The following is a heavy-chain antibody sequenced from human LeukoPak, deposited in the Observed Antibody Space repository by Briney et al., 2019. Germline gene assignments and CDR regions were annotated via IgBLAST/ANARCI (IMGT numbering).Heavy chain of an antibody. CDR2: INTDGSST. J-gene: IGHJ4*02. Sequence: GGSLRLSCAVSGFTFSTYWMHWVRQAPGKGLVWVSGINTDGSSTSYADSVRGRFTISRDNANDTLYLQMNSLRAEDTAVYYCTRGSLEDWGQGTLVTVSS. CDR3: TRGSLED. V-gene: IGHV3-74*01. CDR1: GFTFSTYW.